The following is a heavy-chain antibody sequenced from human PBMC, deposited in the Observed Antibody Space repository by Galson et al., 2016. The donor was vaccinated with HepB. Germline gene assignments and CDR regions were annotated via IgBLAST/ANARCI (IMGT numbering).Heavy chain of an antibody. Sequence: SVKVSCKASGYSFSNYLMNWVRQAPGQRLEWMGWINGANGNTYYSERLQDRVTITRDKSENTVYMELDSLTSEDTAVYYCARDLGSSTGWGWLDPWGQGSLVSV. J-gene: IGHJ5*02. CDR2: INGANGNT. D-gene: IGHD6-13*01. CDR1: GYSFSNYL. V-gene: IGHV1-3*01. CDR3: ARDLGSSTGWGWLDP.